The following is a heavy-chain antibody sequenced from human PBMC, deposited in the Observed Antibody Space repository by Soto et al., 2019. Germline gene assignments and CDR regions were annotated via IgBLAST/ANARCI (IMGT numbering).Heavy chain of an antibody. D-gene: IGHD7-27*01. Sequence: TLSLTCTVSGGSISSGDYYWIWIRQPPGKGLEWIGYIYYSGSTYYNPSLKSRVTISVDTSKNQFSLKLSSVTAADTAVYYCARDDPQTGGFDYWGQGTLVTVSS. CDR3: ARDDPQTGGFDY. CDR1: GGSISSGDYY. J-gene: IGHJ4*02. CDR2: IYYSGST. V-gene: IGHV4-30-4*01.